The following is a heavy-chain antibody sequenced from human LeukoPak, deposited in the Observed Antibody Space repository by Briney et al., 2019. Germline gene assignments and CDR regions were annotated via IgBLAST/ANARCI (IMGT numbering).Heavy chain of an antibody. D-gene: IGHD3-9*01. CDR3: ARDQGLRYFDWLFSGGYYYGMDV. V-gene: IGHV3-33*01. CDR2: IWYDGSNK. J-gene: IGHJ6*02. Sequence: GGSLRLSCAASGFTFSSYGMHWVRQAPGKGLEWVXVIWYDGSNKYYADSVKGRFTISRDNSKNTLYLQMNSLRAEDTAVYYCARDQGLRYFDWLFSGGYYYGMDVWGQGTTVTVSS. CDR1: GFTFSSYG.